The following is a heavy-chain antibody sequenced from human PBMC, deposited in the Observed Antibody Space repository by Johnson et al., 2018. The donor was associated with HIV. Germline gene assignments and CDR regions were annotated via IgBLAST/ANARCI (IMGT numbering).Heavy chain of an antibody. V-gene: IGHV3-30*02. CDR2: IRYAGKDK. CDR1: AFTFCTYG. J-gene: IGHJ3*02. Sequence: QVQLVESGGGVGQPGGSLRLSCAASAFTFCTYGIHRARQAPGKGLEWVSFIRYAGKDKYYADFVNGRFTISRDNSKKTLYLQMNSLRPEDTAVYYCAKSSSATYYGDAFDMWGQGTMVTVSS. CDR3: AKSSSATYYGDAFDM. D-gene: IGHD3-10*01.